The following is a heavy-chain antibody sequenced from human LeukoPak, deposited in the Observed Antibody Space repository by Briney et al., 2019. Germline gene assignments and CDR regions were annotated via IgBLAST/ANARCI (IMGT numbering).Heavy chain of an antibody. Sequence: GASVKVSCKASVYTFTSYGISWVRQAPGHGLEWMGWISAYNGNTNNAQKLQGRVTMTTDTSTSTAYMELRSLRSDDTAVYYCAREWGLRWLRPAMDVWGKGTTVTVSS. CDR2: ISAYNGNT. V-gene: IGHV1-18*01. J-gene: IGHJ6*03. CDR1: VYTFTSYG. CDR3: AREWGLRWLRPAMDV. D-gene: IGHD4-17*01.